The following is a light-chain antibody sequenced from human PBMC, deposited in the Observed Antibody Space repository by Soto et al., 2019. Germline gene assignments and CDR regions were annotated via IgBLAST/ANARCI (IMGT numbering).Light chain of an antibody. Sequence: DIQMTQSPSSLSASVGDRVTITCQASQDISNYLNWYQQKPGKAPKLLIYDASNLETGVPSRFSGSGSGTDFTFTISSLQPEDIATYYCQRYDNLLGTFGPGTKVDIK. V-gene: IGKV1-33*01. J-gene: IGKJ3*01. CDR2: DAS. CDR3: QRYDNLLGT. CDR1: QDISNY.